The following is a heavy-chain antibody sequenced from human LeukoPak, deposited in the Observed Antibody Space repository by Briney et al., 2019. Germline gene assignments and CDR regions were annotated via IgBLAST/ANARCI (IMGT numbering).Heavy chain of an antibody. CDR2: SSSSGSTI. V-gene: IGHV3-48*03. CDR1: GFTFSNYE. D-gene: IGHD2-21*02. J-gene: IGHJ6*02. Sequence: GGSLRLSCAASGFTFSNYEMNWVRQAPGKGLEWVSYSSSSGSTIYYADSVKGRFTSSRDNAKNSLYLLMNSLRAEDTAVYYCARYCGGNCYKGMDVWGQGTTVTVSS. CDR3: ARYCGGNCYKGMDV.